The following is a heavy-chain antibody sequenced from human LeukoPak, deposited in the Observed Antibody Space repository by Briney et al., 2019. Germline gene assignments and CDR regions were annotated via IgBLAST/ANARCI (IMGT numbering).Heavy chain of an antibody. CDR1: GYTFTSYG. V-gene: IGHV1-18*01. Sequence: ASVKVSCKASGYTFTSYGISWVRQAPGQGLEWLGWISAYNGNTNYAQKLQGRVTMTTDTSTSKAYMELRSLRSDDTAVYYCARDRSLYCSSTSCPKLDFDYWGQGTLVTVSS. D-gene: IGHD2-2*01. CDR3: ARDRSLYCSSTSCPKLDFDY. J-gene: IGHJ4*02. CDR2: ISAYNGNT.